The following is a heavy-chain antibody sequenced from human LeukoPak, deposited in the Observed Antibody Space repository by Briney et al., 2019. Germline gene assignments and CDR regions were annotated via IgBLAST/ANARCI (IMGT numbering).Heavy chain of an antibody. V-gene: IGHV1-2*02. J-gene: IGHJ4*02. Sequence: HRASVKVSCTASGYTFTGYYMHWVRQAPGQGLEWMGWINPNSGGTNYAQKFQGRVTMTRDTSISTAYMELSRLRPDDTAVYYCAGDKDMGSSGGGNDYWGQGTLVAVSS. D-gene: IGHD2-15*01. CDR1: GYTFTGYY. CDR3: AGDKDMGSSGGGNDY. CDR2: INPNSGGT.